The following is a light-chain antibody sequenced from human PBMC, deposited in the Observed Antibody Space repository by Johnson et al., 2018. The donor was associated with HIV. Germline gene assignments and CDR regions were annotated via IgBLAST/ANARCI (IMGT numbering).Light chain of an antibody. J-gene: IGLJ1*01. Sequence: QSVLTQPPSVSAAPGQTVTISCSGSSSNVGSSFVPWYRQVPGTALKLLIYDNNKRPSGIPGRVPGSKSGPSATLGITGLKPGDEADYDCGPWDSSLSAYVFGTGTKVTVL. CDR2: DNN. V-gene: IGLV1-51*01. CDR1: SSNVGSSF. CDR3: GPWDSSLSAYV.